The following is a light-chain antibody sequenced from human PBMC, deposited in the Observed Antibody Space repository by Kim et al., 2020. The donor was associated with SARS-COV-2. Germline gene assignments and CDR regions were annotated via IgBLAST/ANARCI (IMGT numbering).Light chain of an antibody. CDR2: GKN. CDR3: NSRDSSGNHLV. Sequence: ALGQTVRITCQGDSLRSDYASWYQQKPGQPPVLVIYGKNNRPSGIPDRFSGSSSGNTASLTITGAQAEDEADYYCNSRDSSGNHLVFGGGTQLTVL. J-gene: IGLJ3*02. CDR1: SLRSDY. V-gene: IGLV3-19*01.